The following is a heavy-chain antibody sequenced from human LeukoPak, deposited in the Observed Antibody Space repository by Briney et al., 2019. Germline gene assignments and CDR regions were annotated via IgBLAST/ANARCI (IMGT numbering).Heavy chain of an antibody. CDR2: FDPEDGET. CDR1: GYTLTELS. V-gene: IGHV1-24*01. Sequence: ASVKVSCKVSGYTLTELSMHWVRQAPGKGLEWMGGFDPEDGETIYAQKFQGRVTMTEDTSTDTAYMELSSLRSEDTAVYYCATEDPSYDSSGCYFDYWGQGTLVTVSS. CDR3: ATEDPSYDSSGCYFDY. D-gene: IGHD3-22*01. J-gene: IGHJ4*02.